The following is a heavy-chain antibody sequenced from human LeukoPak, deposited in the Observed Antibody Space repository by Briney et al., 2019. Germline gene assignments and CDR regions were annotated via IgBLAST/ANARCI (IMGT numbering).Heavy chain of an antibody. D-gene: IGHD2-15*01. CDR2: INHSGST. CDR3: ARGWRVRGGYCSGGSCYSRFDP. V-gene: IGHV4-34*01. Sequence: SETLSLTCTVSGGSFSGYYWSWIRQPPGKGLEWIGEINHSGSTNYNPSLKSRVTISVDTSKNQFSLKLSSVTAADTAVYYCARGWRVRGGYCSGGSCYSRFDPWGQGTLVTVSS. J-gene: IGHJ5*02. CDR1: GGSFSGYY.